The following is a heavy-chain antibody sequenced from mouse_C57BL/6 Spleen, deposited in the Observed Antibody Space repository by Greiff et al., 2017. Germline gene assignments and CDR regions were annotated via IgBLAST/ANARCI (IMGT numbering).Heavy chain of an antibody. D-gene: IGHD1-1*01. CDR1: GFTFSDYG. CDR3: AFYYYGSSYYFDY. J-gene: IGHJ2*01. Sequence: EVMLVESGGGLVKPGGSLKLSCAASGFTFSDYGMHWVRQAPEKGLEWVAYISSGSSTIYYADTVKGRFTISRDNAKNTLFLQMTSLRSEDTAMYYCAFYYYGSSYYFDYWGQGTTLTVSS. CDR2: ISSGSSTI. V-gene: IGHV5-17*01.